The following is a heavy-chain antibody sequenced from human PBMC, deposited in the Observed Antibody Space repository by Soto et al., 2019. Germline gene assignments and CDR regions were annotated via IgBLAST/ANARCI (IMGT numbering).Heavy chain of an antibody. CDR2: IKQDGSES. J-gene: IGHJ1*01. CDR3: ARAGHIGS. CDR1: GFTFSNYW. V-gene: IGHV3-7*01. Sequence: PGESLRLSCAASGFTFSNYWMSWVRQAPGKGLEWVANIKQDGSESNYADSVKGRFTISRDNAENSLYLQMTSLRAEDTAVYYCARAGHIGSWGQGTLVTVSA. D-gene: IGHD2-21*01.